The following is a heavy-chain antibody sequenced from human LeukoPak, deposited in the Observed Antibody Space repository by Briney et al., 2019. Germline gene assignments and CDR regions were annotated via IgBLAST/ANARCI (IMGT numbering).Heavy chain of an antibody. CDR3: AREQGNRITGTTGSDMDV. V-gene: IGHV1-2*06. CDR1: GYTFTGYY. Sequence: ASVTVSCKASGYTFTGYYMHWVRQAPGQGLEWMGRINPNSGGTNYAQKFQGRVTMTRDTSISTAYMELSRLRSDDTAVYYCAREQGNRITGTTGSDMDVWGQGTTVTVSS. CDR2: INPNSGGT. J-gene: IGHJ6*02. D-gene: IGHD1-7*01.